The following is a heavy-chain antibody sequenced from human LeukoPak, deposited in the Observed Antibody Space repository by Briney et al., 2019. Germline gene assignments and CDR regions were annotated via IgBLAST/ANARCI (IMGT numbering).Heavy chain of an antibody. V-gene: IGHV4-39*07. Sequence: SETLSLTCTVSGGSISSSSYYWGWIRQPPGKGLEWIGSIYYSGSTYYNPSLKSRVTISVDTSKNQFSLKLSSVTAADTAVYYCARERVAAAGSNWFDPWGQGTLVTVSS. D-gene: IGHD6-13*01. CDR1: GGSISSSSYY. CDR2: IYYSGST. J-gene: IGHJ5*02. CDR3: ARERVAAAGSNWFDP.